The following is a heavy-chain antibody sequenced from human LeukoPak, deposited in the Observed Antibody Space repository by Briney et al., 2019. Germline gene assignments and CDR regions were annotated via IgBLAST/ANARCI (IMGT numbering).Heavy chain of an antibody. J-gene: IGHJ5*02. Sequence: ASVKVSCKASGYTFTSYDINWVRQATGQGLEWMGWMNPNSGNTGYAQKFQGRVTMTRNTSISTAYMELSSLRSGDTAVYYCARILPLYGSGSRRFDPWGQGTLVTVSS. CDR3: ARILPLYGSGSRRFDP. CDR1: GYTFTSYD. V-gene: IGHV1-8*01. CDR2: MNPNSGNT. D-gene: IGHD3-10*01.